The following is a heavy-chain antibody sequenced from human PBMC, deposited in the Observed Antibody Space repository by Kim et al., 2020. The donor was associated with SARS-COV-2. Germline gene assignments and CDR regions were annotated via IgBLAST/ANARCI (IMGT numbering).Heavy chain of an antibody. CDR3: AKGYSYSGMDV. V-gene: IGHV3-23*01. D-gene: IGHD5-18*01. J-gene: IGHJ6*02. Sequence: GNTSHADSVKGRFTISRDNSKNTLYLQMNSLRADDTALYYWAKGYSYSGMDVWGQGTTVTVSS. CDR2: GNT.